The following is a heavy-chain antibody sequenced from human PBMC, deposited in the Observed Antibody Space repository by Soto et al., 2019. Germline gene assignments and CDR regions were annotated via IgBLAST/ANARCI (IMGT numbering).Heavy chain of an antibody. D-gene: IGHD4-17*01. Sequence: GGSLRLSCAASGFAFSDPYMSWTRQAPGKGLEWISYISSSGSTIYYADTVKGRFTNSRDNAKKSLYLQMDSLTADDTAVYYCARGGASVTTPFDYWGQGTQVTVSS. CDR3: ARGGASVTTPFDY. V-gene: IGHV3-11*01. CDR2: ISSSGSTI. J-gene: IGHJ4*02. CDR1: GFAFSDPY.